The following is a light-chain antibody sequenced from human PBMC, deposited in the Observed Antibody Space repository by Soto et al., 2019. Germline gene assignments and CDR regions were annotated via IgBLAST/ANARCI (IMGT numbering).Light chain of an antibody. CDR2: DVS. CDR3: SSYSISSTLGV. CDR1: SSDVGSYNY. J-gene: IGLJ2*01. Sequence: QSALTQPASVSGSPGQSITISCTGTSSDVGSYNYVSWYQQHPGKAPKLMIYDVSNRPSGVSNRFSGSKSGNTASLTISGLQAEDEADYYCSSYSISSTLGVFGGGTKVTAL. V-gene: IGLV2-14*01.